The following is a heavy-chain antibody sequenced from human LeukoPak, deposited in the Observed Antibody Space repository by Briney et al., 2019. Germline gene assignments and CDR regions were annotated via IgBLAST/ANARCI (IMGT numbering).Heavy chain of an antibody. V-gene: IGHV5-51*01. CDR2: IYPGDSDT. J-gene: IGHJ6*02. D-gene: IGHD3-10*01. Sequence: PGESLKISCKGSGYTFTSYWIGWVRQMPGKGLEWMGVIYPGDSDTAVSPPFQGQVTISADKSISTAYLQWSSLKASDTAMYYCARCLVYYGSGSNHYGMDVWGQGTTVTVSS. CDR1: GYTFTSYW. CDR3: ARCLVYYGSGSNHYGMDV.